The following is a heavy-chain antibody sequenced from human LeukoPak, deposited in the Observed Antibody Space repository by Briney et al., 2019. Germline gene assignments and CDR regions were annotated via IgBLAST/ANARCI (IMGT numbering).Heavy chain of an antibody. CDR2: IKSKGDGETI. Sequence: GGSLRLSCAASGFTFTNAWMSWVRQAPGKGLEWVGRIKSKGDGETIDNAAPVKGRFTMSRDDSKATLYLQMNSLKAEDTAVYYCTTDLGLTMIRGVIVYWGLGALVTVSS. D-gene: IGHD3-10*01. V-gene: IGHV3-15*01. J-gene: IGHJ4*02. CDR3: TTDLGLTMIRGVIVY. CDR1: GFTFTNAW.